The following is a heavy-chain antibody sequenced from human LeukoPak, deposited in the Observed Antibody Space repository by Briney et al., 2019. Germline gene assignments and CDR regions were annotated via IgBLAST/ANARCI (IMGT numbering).Heavy chain of an antibody. Sequence: GGSLRLSCAASGFTFSSYAMHWVRQAPGKGLEWVAVISYDGSNKYYADSVKGRFTISRDNSKNTLYLQMNSLRAEDTAVYYCAREYCSSTSCCVVGRDAFDIWGQGTMVTVSS. CDR3: AREYCSSTSCCVVGRDAFDI. CDR2: ISYDGSNK. D-gene: IGHD2-2*01. V-gene: IGHV3-30*04. CDR1: GFTFSSYA. J-gene: IGHJ3*02.